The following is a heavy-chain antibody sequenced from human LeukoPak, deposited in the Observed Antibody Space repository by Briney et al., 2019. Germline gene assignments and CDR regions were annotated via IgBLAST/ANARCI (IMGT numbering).Heavy chain of an antibody. J-gene: IGHJ4*02. D-gene: IGHD3-16*01. CDR2: IKSDGSST. CDR1: GYTFTDYY. V-gene: IGHV3-74*01. Sequence: GASVKVSCKASGYTFTDYYMHWVRQGPGKGLVWVSRIKSDGSSTSYAESVKGRFTISRDNAKNTVYVHMNSLRDEDTAVYYCARGGRYAYFLDYWGQGTLVTVSS. CDR3: ARGGRYAYFLDY.